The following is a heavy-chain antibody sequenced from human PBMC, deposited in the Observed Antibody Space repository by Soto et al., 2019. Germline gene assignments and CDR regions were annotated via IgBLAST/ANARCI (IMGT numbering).Heavy chain of an antibody. V-gene: IGHV3-23*01. D-gene: IGHD2-21*02. CDR2: ISGSVANT. J-gene: IGHJ4*02. Sequence: GSLRLSCAASGFSISSDAMSWVRHAPGKGLEWVSGISGSVANTNYADSVKGRFAISIDNSKNTLYLQMSSLRAEDTAVYYCAKRQSGNFGPFDSWGQGTLVPVSS. CDR3: AKRQSGNFGPFDS. CDR1: GFSISSDA.